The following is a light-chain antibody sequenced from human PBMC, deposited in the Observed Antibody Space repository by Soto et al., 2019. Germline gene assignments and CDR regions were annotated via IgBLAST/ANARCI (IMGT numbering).Light chain of an antibody. Sequence: DIQLTQSPSFLSASVRDRVTITCRASQGIGGYLAWYQQKSGKAPKLLMYAASTLQSGVPSRFSGSGSGTEFTLTINSLQPEDFATYYCQQINSYPRTFGGGTKVEIK. CDR3: QQINSYPRT. CDR2: AAS. J-gene: IGKJ4*01. CDR1: QGIGGY. V-gene: IGKV1-9*01.